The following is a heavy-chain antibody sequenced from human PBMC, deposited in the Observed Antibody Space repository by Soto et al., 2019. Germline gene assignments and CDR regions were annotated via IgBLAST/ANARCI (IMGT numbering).Heavy chain of an antibody. D-gene: IGHD3-3*01. V-gene: IGHV5-51*01. CDR3: ARLFAVVVYGLDV. Sequence: GESLKISCKGSGYDFTIYWIGWVRQMPGKGLEWMGIIYPGDSDTRYSPSFQGQVTISVDKSISAAYLQWSSLKASDTAIYYCARLFAVVVYGLDVWGQGTAVTVSS. CDR1: GYDFTIYW. J-gene: IGHJ6*02. CDR2: IYPGDSDT.